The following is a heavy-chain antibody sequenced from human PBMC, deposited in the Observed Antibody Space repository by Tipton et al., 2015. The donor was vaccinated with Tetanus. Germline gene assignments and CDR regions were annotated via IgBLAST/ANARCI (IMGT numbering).Heavy chain of an antibody. CDR1: GFTFSSYE. J-gene: IGHJ5*02. Sequence: SLRLSCAASGFTFSSYEMNWVRQAPGKGLEWVSYISSSGSTIYYADSVKGRFTISRDNAKNSLYLQMNSLRAEDTAVYYCAREGVAAAGTADWFDPWGQGTLVTVSS. CDR3: AREGVAAAGTADWFDP. CDR2: ISSSGSTI. D-gene: IGHD6-13*01. V-gene: IGHV3-48*03.